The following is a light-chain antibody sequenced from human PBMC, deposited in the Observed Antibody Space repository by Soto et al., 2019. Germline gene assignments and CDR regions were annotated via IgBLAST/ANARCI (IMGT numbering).Light chain of an antibody. CDR1: QSISTW. Sequence: DIQMTQSPSSLSASVGDRVTITCRASQSISTWLAWYQQKPGKAPKLLIHDATSLESGVPSRFSGSGSGTEFTLTISSLQPDDFATYYCQQYNSYALTFGGGTKVDIK. CDR3: QQYNSYALT. V-gene: IGKV1-5*01. J-gene: IGKJ4*01. CDR2: DAT.